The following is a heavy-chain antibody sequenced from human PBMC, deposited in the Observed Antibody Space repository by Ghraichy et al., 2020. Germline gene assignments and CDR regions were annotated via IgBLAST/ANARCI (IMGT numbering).Heavy chain of an antibody. CDR2: ITWSMTTI. D-gene: IGHD3/OR15-3a*01. Sequence: LSLTCAASGFTFDDHAMHWLRQAPGKGLEWVSGITWSMTTIAYADSVKGRFTISRDNAKKALYLQMNSLRAEDTAMYYCAKDVSDFDAFDMWGQGTIVTVSS. J-gene: IGHJ3*02. CDR3: AKDVSDFDAFDM. CDR1: GFTFDDHA. V-gene: IGHV3-9*01.